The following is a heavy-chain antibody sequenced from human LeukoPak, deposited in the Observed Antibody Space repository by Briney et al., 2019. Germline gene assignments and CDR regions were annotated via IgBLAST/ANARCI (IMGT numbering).Heavy chain of an antibody. CDR1: GFTFSSYS. CDR3: ARVPYYYDSSGNFDY. J-gene: IGHJ4*02. D-gene: IGHD3-22*01. V-gene: IGHV3-21*01. CDR2: ISSSSSYI. Sequence: GGSLRLSCAASGFTFSSYSMNWVRQAPGKGLEWVSSISSSSSYIYYADSVKGRFTISRENAKNSLYLQMNSLRAEDTAVYYCARVPYYYDSSGNFDYWGQGTLVTVSS.